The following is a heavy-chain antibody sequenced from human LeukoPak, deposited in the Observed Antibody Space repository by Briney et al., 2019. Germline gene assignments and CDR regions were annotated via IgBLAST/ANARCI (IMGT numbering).Heavy chain of an antibody. J-gene: IGHJ4*02. CDR3: ARDYYDSRGYYSAAFDY. CDR1: GFTFSNYW. D-gene: IGHD3-22*01. Sequence: PGGSLRLSCAASGFTFSNYWMHWVRHAPGKGLEWVSRISSDATITTYAGSVKGRFTISRDNAKNTLYLQMSSLRAEDTAVYYCARDYYDSRGYYSAAFDYWGQGTLVTVSS. CDR2: ISSDATIT. V-gene: IGHV3-74*03.